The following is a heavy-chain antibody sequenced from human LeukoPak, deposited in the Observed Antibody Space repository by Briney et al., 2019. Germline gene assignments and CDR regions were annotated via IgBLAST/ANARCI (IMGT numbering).Heavy chain of an antibody. CDR3: ARGWANAFDI. D-gene: IGHD1-26*01. Sequence: PGGSLRLSCAASGFTFSSNTMNWVRQAPGKGLEWVSYISTSSSTIYYGDSVKGRFTISRDNAKNSVYLQMNSLRAEDTAVYYCARGWANAFDIWGQGTMVTVSS. CDR1: GFTFSSNT. J-gene: IGHJ3*02. CDR2: ISTSSSTI. V-gene: IGHV3-48*01.